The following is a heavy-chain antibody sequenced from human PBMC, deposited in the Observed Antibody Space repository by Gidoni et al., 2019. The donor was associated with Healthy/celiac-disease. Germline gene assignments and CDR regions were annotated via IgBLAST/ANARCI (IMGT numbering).Heavy chain of an antibody. CDR1: GGSFSGYY. CDR3: ARGPTVTGFDY. J-gene: IGHJ4*02. V-gene: IGHV4-34*01. CDR2: INHSGST. D-gene: IGHD4-17*01. Sequence: QVQLQPWGAGLLKPSATLSLTCAVYGGSFSGYYWSWIRQPPGKGLEWIGEINHSGSTNYNPSLKSRVTISVDTSKNQFSLKLSSVTAADTAVYYCARGPTVTGFDYWGQGTLVTVSS.